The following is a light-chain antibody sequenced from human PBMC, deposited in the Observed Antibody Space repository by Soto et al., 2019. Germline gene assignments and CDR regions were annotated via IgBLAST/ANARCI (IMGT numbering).Light chain of an antibody. CDR2: GAS. CDR3: QQSLSIPPK. V-gene: IGKV3-15*01. J-gene: IGKJ5*01. CDR1: QSVSSS. Sequence: EIVMTQSPSTLSVSPLDRATLSFVASQSVSSSLAWYQQKPGQAPRLLILGASTRATGIPARFSGSGSGTDFTFTISSLQPEDVATYYCQQSLSIPPKFGQGTRLEIK.